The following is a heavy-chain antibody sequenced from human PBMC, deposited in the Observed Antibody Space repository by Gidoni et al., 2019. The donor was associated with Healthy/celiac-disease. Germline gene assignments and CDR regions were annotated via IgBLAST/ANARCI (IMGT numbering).Heavy chain of an antibody. CDR3: ARDAVVRATSVGSGDY. CDR1: GYTFTSYG. J-gene: IGHJ4*02. D-gene: IGHD1-26*01. V-gene: IGHV1-18*04. Sequence: QVQLVQSGAEVKKPGASVKVSCKASGYTFTSYGTSWVRKAPGQGLEWMGWFSAYNGNTNYAQKLQGRVTMTTDTSTSTAYMELRSLRSDDTAVYYCARDAVVRATSVGSGDYWGQGTLVTVSS. CDR2: FSAYNGNT.